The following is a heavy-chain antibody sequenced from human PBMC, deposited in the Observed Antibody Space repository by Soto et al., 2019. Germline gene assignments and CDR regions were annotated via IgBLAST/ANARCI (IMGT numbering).Heavy chain of an antibody. CDR1: GDSFNNYA. CDR2: ITPIFGTT. CDR3: ASVTRDGYNWGDFDY. V-gene: IGHV1-69*06. J-gene: IGHJ4*02. Sequence: QVQLVQSGAEVKKPGSSVQVSCRASGDSFNNYAVSWVRQAPGQGLEWMGGITPIFGTTNYAQKFQGRVTITADTFTSTAYMQLSSLRSGDTAVYYCASVTRDGYNWGDFDYWGQGTLVTVSS. D-gene: IGHD5-12*01.